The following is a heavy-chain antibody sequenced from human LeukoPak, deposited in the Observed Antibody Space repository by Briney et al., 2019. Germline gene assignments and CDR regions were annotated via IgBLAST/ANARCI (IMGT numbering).Heavy chain of an antibody. Sequence: SQTQSLTCTVSGDSISSGSYYWSWIRQPAGKGLEWIGRIHTSGSTNYNSSLKSRVTISLDTSKSQFSLSLTSVTAADTAVYYCARGGAAARGNNAFDIWGQGTMVTVSS. CDR1: GDSISSGSYY. D-gene: IGHD6-13*01. J-gene: IGHJ3*02. V-gene: IGHV4-61*02. CDR2: IHTSGST. CDR3: ARGGAAARGNNAFDI.